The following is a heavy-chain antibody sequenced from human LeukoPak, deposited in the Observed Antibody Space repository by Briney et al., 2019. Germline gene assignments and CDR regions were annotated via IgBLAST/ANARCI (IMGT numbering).Heavy chain of an antibody. CDR1: GGSISSYY. D-gene: IGHD2/OR15-2a*01. J-gene: IGHJ6*03. V-gene: IGHV4-4*07. CDR2: IYTSGST. CDR3: ARDPRSIVLGYYYYYMDV. Sequence: SETLSLTCTVSGGSISSYYWSWIRQPPGKGLEWIGRIYTSGSTNYNPSLKSRVTISVDKSKNQFSLKLSSVTAADTAVYYCARDPRSIVLGYYYYYMDVWGKGTTVTVSS.